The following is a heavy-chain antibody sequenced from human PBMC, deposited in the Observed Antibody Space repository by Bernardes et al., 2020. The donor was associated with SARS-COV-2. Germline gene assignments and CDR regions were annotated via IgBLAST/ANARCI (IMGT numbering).Heavy chain of an antibody. CDR1: GFSLSTSGMC. D-gene: IGHD6-19*01. CDR3: ARTSLEGGWTPSLFDP. Sequence: SGPTLVKPTQTLTLTCTFSGFSLSTSGMCVSWIRQPPGKALEWLARIDWDDDKYYSTSLKTRLTISKDTSKNQVVLTMTNMDPVDTATYYCARTSLEGGWTPSLFDPWGQGTLVTVSS. J-gene: IGHJ5*02. CDR2: IDWDDDK. V-gene: IGHV2-70*11.